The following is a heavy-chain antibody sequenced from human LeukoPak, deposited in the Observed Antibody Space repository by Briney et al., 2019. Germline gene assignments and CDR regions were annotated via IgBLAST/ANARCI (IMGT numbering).Heavy chain of an antibody. CDR3: ARAGSSGWHNDY. Sequence: GGSLRLSCAASGFTFSDHYMDWVRQAPGKGLEWVGRTRNKANSYTTEYAASVKGRFTISRDDSKNSLYLQMNSLKTEDTAVYYCARAGSSGWHNDYWGQGTLVTVSS. CDR1: GFTFSDHY. D-gene: IGHD6-19*01. J-gene: IGHJ4*02. CDR2: TRNKANSYTT. V-gene: IGHV3-72*01.